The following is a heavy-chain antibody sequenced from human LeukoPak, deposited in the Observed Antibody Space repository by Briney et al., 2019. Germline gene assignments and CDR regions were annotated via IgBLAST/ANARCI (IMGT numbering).Heavy chain of an antibody. V-gene: IGHV4-39*01. Sequence: PSETLSLTCTVSGGSISSSTYYWGWIRQPPGKGLEWIGSFSYSGTTYYNPSLRSRVTISVDTSKNQFSPRLSSVTAPDTAVYYCARYYSGSGSYLRVVDYWGQGTLVSVSS. D-gene: IGHD3-10*01. CDR1: GGSISSSTYY. CDR3: ARYYSGSGSYLRVVDY. J-gene: IGHJ4*02. CDR2: FSYSGTT.